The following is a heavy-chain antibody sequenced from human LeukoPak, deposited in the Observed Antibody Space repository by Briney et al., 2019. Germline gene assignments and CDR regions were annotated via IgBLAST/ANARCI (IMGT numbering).Heavy chain of an antibody. CDR1: GYSFSNYW. CDR3: ARSQISSDWGLGY. CDR2: IYPGDSDT. J-gene: IGHJ4*02. Sequence: GESLQISCKGSGYSFSNYWIGWVRQMPGKGLEWMGIIYPGDSDTRYSPSFLGQVTISADKSISTAYLQWSSLKASDTAMYYCARSQISSDWGLGYWGQGTLVTVSS. D-gene: IGHD7-27*01. V-gene: IGHV5-51*01.